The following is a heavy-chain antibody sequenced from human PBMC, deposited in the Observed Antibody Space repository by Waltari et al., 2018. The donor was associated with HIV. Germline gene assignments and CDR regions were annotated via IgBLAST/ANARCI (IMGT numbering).Heavy chain of an antibody. CDR3: AREMVVASTPLED. D-gene: IGHD2-15*01. V-gene: IGHV1-2*06. CDR1: GYTFSDYY. Sequence: QVQLVQSGAEVKKPGASVKVSCKASGYTFSDYYMHWVRQAPGHGLEWMGRINPNSGGANHALKFQGRVNMTRDTSISTAYMELSRLTYDDTAIYYCAREMVVASTPLEDWGQGTLVTVSS. CDR2: INPNSGGA. J-gene: IGHJ4*02.